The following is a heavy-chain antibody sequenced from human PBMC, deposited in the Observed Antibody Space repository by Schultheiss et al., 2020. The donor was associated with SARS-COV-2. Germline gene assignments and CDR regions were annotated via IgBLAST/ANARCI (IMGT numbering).Heavy chain of an antibody. Sequence: GGSLRLSCKGSRYSFTSYWIGWVRQMPGKGLEWMGIIYPGDSDTRYSPSFQGQVTISADKSINTAYLQWSSLKASDTAMYYCARLGSGSHYNVLDYWGQGTLVTVSS. D-gene: IGHD3-10*01. CDR3: ARLGSGSHYNVLDY. CDR1: RYSFTSYW. CDR2: IYPGDSDT. V-gene: IGHV5-51*01. J-gene: IGHJ4*02.